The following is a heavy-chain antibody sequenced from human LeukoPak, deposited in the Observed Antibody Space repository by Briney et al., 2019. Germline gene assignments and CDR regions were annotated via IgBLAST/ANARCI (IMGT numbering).Heavy chain of an antibody. D-gene: IGHD3-10*01. V-gene: IGHV3-30*18. J-gene: IGHJ4*02. CDR2: ISYDGSNK. CDR3: AKDQGDRGVMNY. Sequence: GGSLRLSCAASGFTFSSYGMHWVRQAPGKGLEWVAVISYDGSNKYYADSVKGRFTISRDNSKNTLYLQMNSLRAEGTAVYYCAKDQGDRGVMNYWGQGTLVTVSS. CDR1: GFTFSSYG.